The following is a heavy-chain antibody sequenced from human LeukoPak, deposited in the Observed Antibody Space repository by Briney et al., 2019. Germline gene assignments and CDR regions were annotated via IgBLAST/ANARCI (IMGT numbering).Heavy chain of an antibody. Sequence: PSETLSLTCTVSGGSISSGSFYWSWTRQPAGKGLEWIGRIHTGGSTNYNPSLKSRVTMSVGTSKNQFSLKLSSVTAADTAVYYCAREGGDSSGLDAFDIWGQGTMVTVSS. V-gene: IGHV4-61*02. CDR1: GGSISSGSFY. J-gene: IGHJ3*02. CDR2: IHTGGST. CDR3: AREGGDSSGLDAFDI. D-gene: IGHD6-19*01.